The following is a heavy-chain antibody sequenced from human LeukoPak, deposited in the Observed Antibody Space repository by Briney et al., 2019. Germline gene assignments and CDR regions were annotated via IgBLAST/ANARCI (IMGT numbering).Heavy chain of an antibody. V-gene: IGHV3-30*18. CDR3: AKPYPTLTTSAVLDN. Sequence: SGGSLRLSCAASGFTFSNYAIHWVRQAPGRGLEWVAAIYYDGNSQHYGAPVKGRFTISRDNSKNTVYLQINTLRTDDAAIYYCAKPYPTLTTSAVLDNWGQGTLVTVSS. D-gene: IGHD1-1*01. CDR2: IYYDGNSQ. J-gene: IGHJ4*02. CDR1: GFTFSNYA.